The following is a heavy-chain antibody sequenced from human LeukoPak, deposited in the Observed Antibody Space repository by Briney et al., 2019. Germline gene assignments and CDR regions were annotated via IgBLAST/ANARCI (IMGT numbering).Heavy chain of an antibody. J-gene: IGHJ4*02. CDR2: ISGSGGST. CDR1: GFTFSSYA. CDR3: AKGSGYSYGYFDY. Sequence: GGSLRLSCAASGFTFSSYAMTWVRQAPGKGLEWVSAISGSGGSTYYADSVKGRFTISRDNSKNTLYLQMNSLRAEDTAVYYCAKGSGYSYGYFDYWGQGTLVTVSS. D-gene: IGHD5-18*01. V-gene: IGHV3-23*01.